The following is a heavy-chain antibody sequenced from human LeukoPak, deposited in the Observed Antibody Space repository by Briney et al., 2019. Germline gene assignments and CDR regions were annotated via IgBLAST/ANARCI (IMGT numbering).Heavy chain of an antibody. V-gene: IGHV4-30-4*01. J-gene: IGHJ3*02. CDR1: GGSISSGDYY. Sequence: SETLSLTCTVSGGSISSGDYYWSWIHQPPGKGLEWIGYIYYSGSTYYNPSLKSRVTISVDTSKNQFSLKLSSVTAADTAVYYCARARSIRDAFDIWGQGTMVTVSS. CDR2: IYYSGST. D-gene: IGHD3-9*01. CDR3: ARARSIRDAFDI.